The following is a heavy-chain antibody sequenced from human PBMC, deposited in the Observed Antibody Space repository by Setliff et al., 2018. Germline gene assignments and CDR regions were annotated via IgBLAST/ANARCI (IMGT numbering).Heavy chain of an antibody. Sequence: RLSCVASGFSINNAWLSWVRQAPGKGLEWVGRIKSKTDGGTPDYATPVKGRFTISRDDSKNTLYLQMNSLKTEDTAVYYCATPALYSTGWFGYHGMDVWGQGTTVT. D-gene: IGHD6-19*01. V-gene: IGHV3-15*01. CDR1: GFSINNAW. CDR3: ATPALYSTGWFGYHGMDV. J-gene: IGHJ6*02. CDR2: IKSKTDGGTP.